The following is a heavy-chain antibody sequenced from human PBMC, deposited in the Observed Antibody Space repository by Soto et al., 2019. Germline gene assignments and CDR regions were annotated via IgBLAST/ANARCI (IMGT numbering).Heavy chain of an antibody. CDR3: ARHTYYDFWSGYYNYYYGMDV. V-gene: IGHV4-39*01. CDR1: GRSISSSSYY. CDR2: IYYSGST. Sequence: SEPLSLTCTVSGRSISSSSYYWGWSPQPPGKGLEWIGSIYYSGSTYYNPSLKSRVTISVDTSKNQFSLKLSSVTAADTAVYYCARHTYYDFWSGYYNYYYGMDVWGQGTTVT. J-gene: IGHJ6*02. D-gene: IGHD3-3*01.